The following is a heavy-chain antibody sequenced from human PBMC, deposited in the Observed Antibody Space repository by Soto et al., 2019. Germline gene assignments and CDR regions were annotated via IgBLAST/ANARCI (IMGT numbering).Heavy chain of an antibody. CDR1: GLTVSSNY. J-gene: IGHJ4*02. CDR2: IYSDGGT. Sequence: GGSLRLSCAVSGLTVSSNYMSWVRQAPGKGLEWVSVIYSDGGTYYADSVKGRFTISKDNSKNTLYLQMSRLRAEDTAMYYCASMVRGAPVGFWGQGTMVTVSS. V-gene: IGHV3-53*01. CDR3: ASMVRGAPVGF. D-gene: IGHD3-10*01.